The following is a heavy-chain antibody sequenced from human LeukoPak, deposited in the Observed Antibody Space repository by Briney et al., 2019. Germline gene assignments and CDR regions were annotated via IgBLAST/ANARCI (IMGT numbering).Heavy chain of an antibody. CDR3: AKDGTTMDY. V-gene: IGHV3-30*02. CDR2: IRYDGSNK. D-gene: IGHD1-7*01. J-gene: IGHJ4*02. Sequence: SGGSLRLSCAVSGFTFTDYWMNWVRQAPGKGLEWVAFIRYDGSNKYYADSVKGRFTISRDNSKNTLYLQMNSLRAEDTAVYYCAKDGTTMDYWGQGTLVTVSS. CDR1: GFTFTDYW.